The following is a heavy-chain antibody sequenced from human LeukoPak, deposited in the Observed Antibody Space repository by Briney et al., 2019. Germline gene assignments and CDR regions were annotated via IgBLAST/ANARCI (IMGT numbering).Heavy chain of an antibody. Sequence: SVKVSCKASGGTFSSYAISWVRQAPGQGLEWIGRIIPIFGTANYAQKFQGRVTITTDESTSTAYMELSSLRSEDTAVYYCARGGYTANQPLYWGQGTLVTVSS. CDR2: IIPIFGTA. CDR1: GGTFSSYA. V-gene: IGHV1-69*05. CDR3: ARGGYTANQPLY. J-gene: IGHJ4*02. D-gene: IGHD5-18*01.